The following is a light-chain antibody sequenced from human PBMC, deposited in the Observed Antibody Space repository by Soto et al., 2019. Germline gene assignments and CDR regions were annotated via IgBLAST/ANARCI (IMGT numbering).Light chain of an antibody. CDR2: GAS. CDR1: QSLLHSNGYNY. Sequence: EIVLTQSPLSLPVTPGEPASISCRSSQSLLHSNGYNYLDCYLQKPGXCPXLLIYGASNRATGIPDRFSVSGSGTDFTLTISRLEPEDFAVDDCQQYGSSGTFGQGTKVDI. CDR3: QQYGSSGT. J-gene: IGKJ1*01. V-gene: IGKV2-28*01.